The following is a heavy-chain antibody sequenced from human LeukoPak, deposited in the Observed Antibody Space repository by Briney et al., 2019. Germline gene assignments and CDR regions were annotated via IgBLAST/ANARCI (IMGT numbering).Heavy chain of an antibody. CDR1: GGSFSGYY. J-gene: IGHJ6*03. CDR2: INHSGST. V-gene: IGHV4-34*01. CDR3: ARRGHATYYYYMDV. Sequence: SETLSLTCAVYGGSFSGYYWSWIRQPPGKGLEWIGEINHSGSTNYNPSLKSRVTISVDTSKNQFSLKLSSVTAADTAVYYCARRGHATYYYYMDVWGKGTTVTISS. D-gene: IGHD2-2*01.